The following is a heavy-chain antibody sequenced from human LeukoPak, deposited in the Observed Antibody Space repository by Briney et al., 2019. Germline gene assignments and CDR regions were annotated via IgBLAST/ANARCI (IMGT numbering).Heavy chain of an antibody. Sequence: ASVKVSCKASGYTFTCYYMHWVRQAPGQGLEWMGWINPNSGGTNYAQKFQGRVTMTRDTSISTAYMGLSRLRSDDTAVYYCARDRDIVVVPAAMLDYWGQGTLVTVSS. CDR1: GYTFTCYY. V-gene: IGHV1-2*02. CDR2: INPNSGGT. J-gene: IGHJ4*02. D-gene: IGHD2-2*01. CDR3: ARDRDIVVVPAAMLDY.